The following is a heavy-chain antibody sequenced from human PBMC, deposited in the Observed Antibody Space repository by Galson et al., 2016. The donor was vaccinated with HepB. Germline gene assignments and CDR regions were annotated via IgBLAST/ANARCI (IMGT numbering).Heavy chain of an antibody. Sequence: SLRLSCAVSGFPFSTFWMSWVRQAPRKGLEWVANIKQDGRETYYVDAVRGRFTISRDNAKNSLFLQMNGLQAEDTAVYFCARIRMFSENIMKRYLYSHYGLDVWGPGTTVTVSS. CDR2: IKQDGRET. CDR1: GFPFSTFW. CDR3: ARIRMFSENIMKRYLYSHYGLDV. J-gene: IGHJ6*02. V-gene: IGHV3-7*03. D-gene: IGHD1-26*01.